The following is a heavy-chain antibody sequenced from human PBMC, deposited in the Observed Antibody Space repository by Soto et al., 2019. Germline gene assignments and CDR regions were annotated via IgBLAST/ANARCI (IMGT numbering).Heavy chain of an antibody. V-gene: IGHV1-69*06. CDR3: ARDTGDGTFDF. CDR1: GGTFSSYS. CDR2: IIPIFGTT. J-gene: IGHJ4*02. Sequence: SVKVSCKASGGTFSSYSINWVLQAPGQGLEWMGGIIPIFGTTNNAQKFQGRVTITADTSTSTAYMELTSLRSEDTAVYYCARDTGDGTFDFWGQRTLVTVSS. D-gene: IGHD7-27*01.